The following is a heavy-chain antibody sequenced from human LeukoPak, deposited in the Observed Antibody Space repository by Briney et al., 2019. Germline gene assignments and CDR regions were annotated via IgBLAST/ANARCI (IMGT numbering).Heavy chain of an antibody. CDR3: ARNPVVVVAATPRIYNWFDP. J-gene: IGHJ5*02. Sequence: SETLSLTCIVSGDSISSSSSYWGWIRQPPGKGLEWIGSRYYRGSTYYNPSLKSRVTISEDTSKNQLSLKLSSVTAADTAVYYCARNPVVVVAATPRIYNWFDPWGQGTLVTVSS. D-gene: IGHD2-15*01. CDR2: RYYRGST. CDR1: GDSISSSSSY. V-gene: IGHV4-39*01.